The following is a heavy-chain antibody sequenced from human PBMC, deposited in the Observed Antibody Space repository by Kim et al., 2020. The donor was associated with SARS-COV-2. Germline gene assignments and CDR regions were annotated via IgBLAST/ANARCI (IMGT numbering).Heavy chain of an antibody. Sequence: GGSLRLSCVASGFTFSDYYMSWIRQAPGKGLEWLSYISGSIDYKKYADSVEGRITISRDNAKNSLYLQMNSLSAEDTAVYYCSRVALGSSSWYWFDPCG. CDR3: SRVALGSSSWYWFDP. D-gene: IGHD6-13*01. CDR2: ISGSIDYK. V-gene: IGHV3-11*05. CDR1: GFTFSDYY. J-gene: IGHJ5*02.